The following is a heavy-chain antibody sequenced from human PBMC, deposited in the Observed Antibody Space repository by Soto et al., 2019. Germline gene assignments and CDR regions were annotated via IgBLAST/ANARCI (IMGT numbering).Heavy chain of an antibody. CDR2: IWYDGSNK. V-gene: IGHV3-33*01. J-gene: IGHJ4*02. CDR1: GFTFSSYG. D-gene: IGHD3-3*01. Sequence: QVQLVESGGGVVQPGRSLRLSCAASGFTFSSYGMHWVRQAPGKGLAWVAVIWYDGSNKYYADSVKGRFTISRDNSKNTLYLQMNSLRAEDTAVYYCARDANDYGFWSGFGGGDFWGQGPLVTVSS. CDR3: ARDANDYGFWSGFGGGDF.